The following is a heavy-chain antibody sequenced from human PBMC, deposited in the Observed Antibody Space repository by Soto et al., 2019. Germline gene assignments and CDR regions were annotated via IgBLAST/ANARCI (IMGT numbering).Heavy chain of an antibody. CDR3: ARHYLGVPGVVFDY. CDR2: IYYLGSS. D-gene: IGHD3-3*01. V-gene: IGHV4-59*08. J-gene: IGHJ4*02. CDR1: GASMTYYY. Sequence: SETLSLTCTVSGASMTYYYWSWIRQPPGKELEWIGYIYYLGSSNHNPSLKSRVSISVDTSKNQFSLKMSSVTAADTAVYYCARHYLGVPGVVFDYWGQGALVTVSS.